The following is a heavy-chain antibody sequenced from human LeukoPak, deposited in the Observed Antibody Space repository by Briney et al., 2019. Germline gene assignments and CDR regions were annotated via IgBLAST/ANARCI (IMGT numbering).Heavy chain of an antibody. D-gene: IGHD1-7*01. CDR1: GYTLTELS. CDR3: ALLELRRKAGVYYYYYYMDV. V-gene: IGHV1-24*01. Sequence: GASVKVSCKVSGYTLTELSMHWVRQAPGKGLEWMGGFDPEDGETIYAQKFQGRVTMTEDTSTDTAYMELSSLRSEDTAVYYCALLELRRKAGVYYYYYYMDVWGKGTTVTVSS. CDR2: FDPEDGET. J-gene: IGHJ6*03.